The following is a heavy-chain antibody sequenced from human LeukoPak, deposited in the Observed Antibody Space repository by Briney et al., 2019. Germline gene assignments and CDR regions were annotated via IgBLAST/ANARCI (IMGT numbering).Heavy chain of an antibody. Sequence: PSETLSLPCTVSGGSISRGTYYWAWIRQPPGKGLEWIGTIYHSGSTYYNPSLKSRVTISVDTSKNQFSLNLTSLTAADTAVYYCARDRKYYYHMDVWGKGTTVTVSS. J-gene: IGHJ6*03. D-gene: IGHD1-14*01. CDR2: IYHSGST. CDR1: GGSISRGTYY. CDR3: ARDRKYYYHMDV. V-gene: IGHV4-39*07.